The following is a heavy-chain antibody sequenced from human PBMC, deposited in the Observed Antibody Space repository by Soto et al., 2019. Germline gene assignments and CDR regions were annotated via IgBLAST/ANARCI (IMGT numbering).Heavy chain of an antibody. CDR1: GFTFSTNA. Sequence: GGSLRLSCAASGFTFSTNAMSWVRQAPGKGPEWVSGISGGGESTYYADSVKGRFTISRDNSKNTLYLQINSLRADDTAVYYCARARDSNSWGGSLGYWGQGTLVTAPQ. CDR2: ISGGGEST. V-gene: IGHV3-23*01. D-gene: IGHD6-13*01. CDR3: ARARDSNSWGGSLGY. J-gene: IGHJ4*02.